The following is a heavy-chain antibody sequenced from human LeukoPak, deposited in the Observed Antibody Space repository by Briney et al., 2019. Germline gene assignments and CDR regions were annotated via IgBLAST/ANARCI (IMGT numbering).Heavy chain of an antibody. J-gene: IGHJ5*02. CDR1: GYTFSSYG. V-gene: IGHV1-18*01. D-gene: IGHD3-10*01. Sequence: ASVKVSCKASGYTFSSYGITWVRQAPGQGLEWMGWISAYNDNTNYAQNLQGRVTMTTDTSTSTAYMELRSLRSDDTAVYYCARDLYPGSGSYYNSFDPWGQGTLVTVSS. CDR3: ARDLYPGSGSYYNSFDP. CDR2: ISAYNDNT.